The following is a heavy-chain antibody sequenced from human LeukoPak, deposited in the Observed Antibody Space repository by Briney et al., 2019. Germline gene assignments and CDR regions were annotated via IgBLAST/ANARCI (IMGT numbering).Heavy chain of an antibody. CDR2: ISPNSGGT. D-gene: IGHD6-19*01. CDR3: ATIAMTGIRLGDYYFDY. J-gene: IGHJ4*02. CDR1: GYTFSGYY. V-gene: IGHV1-2*02. Sequence: ASVKVSCKASGYTFSGYYIHWVRQAPGQGLEWMGWISPNSGGTTYAQKFQGRVTMTRDTSISTAYMELSRLTSDDTAVYYCATIAMTGIRLGDYYFDYWGQGTLVTVSS.